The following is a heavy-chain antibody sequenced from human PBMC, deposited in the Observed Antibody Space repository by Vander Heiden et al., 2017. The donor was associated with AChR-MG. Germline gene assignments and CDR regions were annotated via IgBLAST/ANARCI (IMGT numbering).Heavy chain of an antibody. J-gene: IGHJ6*02. Sequence: QLQLQESGPGLVKPSGTLSLTCAVSGYSFSSGYYWGWIRQPPGKRLEWIWRIYHSGSTYYNPSLKSRVTISVDTSKNQFSLKLSSVTAADTAVYYCARDLVGYSYGYVYYGMDVWGQGTTVTVSS. CDR1: GYSFSSGYY. D-gene: IGHD5-18*01. CDR2: IYHSGST. CDR3: ARDLVGYSYGYVYYGMDV. V-gene: IGHV4-38-2*02.